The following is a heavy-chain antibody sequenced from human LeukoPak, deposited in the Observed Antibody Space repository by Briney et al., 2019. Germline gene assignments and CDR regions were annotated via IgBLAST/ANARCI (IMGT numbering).Heavy chain of an antibody. V-gene: IGHV3-15*01. D-gene: IGHD2-21*02. J-gene: IGHJ4*02. CDR1: GVTFTNAW. Sequence: PGGSLRLSCAASGVTFTNAWMHWVRQAPGKEPEWVGRIKRKSDGATTDYAAPGKGRFTISRDDSKNTLYLQMNSLQTEDTAISYCTTVTDSIGDYSVYWGRGTLVTVSS. CDR3: TTVTDSIGDYSVY. CDR2: IKRKSDGATT.